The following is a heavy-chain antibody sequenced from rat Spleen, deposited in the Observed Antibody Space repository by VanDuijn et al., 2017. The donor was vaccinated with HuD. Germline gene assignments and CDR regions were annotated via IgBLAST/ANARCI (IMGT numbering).Heavy chain of an antibody. J-gene: IGHJ2*01. Sequence: EVQLQESGPGLVKPSQSLSLTCSVTGYSITSNFWGWIRKFPGNKMEWMGYISYSGSTSYNPSLKSRVSITRDTSKNQFFLQLNSVTTEDTATYYCARRRGQVYNNYFDYWGQGVMVTVSS. CDR3: ARRRGQVYNNYFDY. D-gene: IGHD1-10*01. V-gene: IGHV3-1*01. CDR1: GYSITSNF. CDR2: ISYSGST.